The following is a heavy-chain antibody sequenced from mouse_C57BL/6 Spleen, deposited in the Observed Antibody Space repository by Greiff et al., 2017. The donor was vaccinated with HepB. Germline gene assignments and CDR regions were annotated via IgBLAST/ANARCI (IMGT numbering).Heavy chain of an antibody. J-gene: IGHJ1*03. Sequence: EVKLMESEGGLVQPGSSMKLSCTASGFTFSDYYMAWVRQVPEKGLEWVANINYDGSSTYYLDSLKSRFIISRDNAKNILYLQMSSLKSEDTATYYCARDGSDSSGYVWYFDVWGTGTTVTVSS. CDR1: GFTFSDYY. D-gene: IGHD3-2*02. V-gene: IGHV5-16*01. CDR3: ARDGSDSSGYVWYFDV. CDR2: INYDGSST.